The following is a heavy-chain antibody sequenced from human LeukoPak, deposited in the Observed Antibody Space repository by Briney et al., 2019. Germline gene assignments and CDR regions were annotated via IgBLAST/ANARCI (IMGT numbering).Heavy chain of an antibody. CDR2: IIPILGIA. CDR1: GGTFSSYA. J-gene: IGHJ5*02. V-gene: IGHV1-69*04. Sequence: SVKVSCKASGGTFSSYAISWVRQAPGQGLEWMGRIIPILGIANYAQKFQGRVTITADKFTSTAYMELSSLRSEDTAVYYCARGRLDIVVVPADGGFDPWGQGTLVTVSS. CDR3: ARGRLDIVVVPADGGFDP. D-gene: IGHD2-2*03.